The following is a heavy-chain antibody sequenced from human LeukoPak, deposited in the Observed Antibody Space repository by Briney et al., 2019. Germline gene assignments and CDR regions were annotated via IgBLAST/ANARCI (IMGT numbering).Heavy chain of an antibody. CDR1: NYSLSNSLY. CDR3: ARGTYGYYMDV. Sequence: PSETLSLTCSGSNYSLSNSLYWGWLRQPPGKGLEWIGSIYRSGSTFYNPSLKSRVTISLDTSKTQFSLKLSSVTAADTAVYFCARGTYGYYMDVWGKGTTVTVSS. V-gene: IGHV4-38-2*02. J-gene: IGHJ6*03. D-gene: IGHD4-17*01. CDR2: IYRSGST.